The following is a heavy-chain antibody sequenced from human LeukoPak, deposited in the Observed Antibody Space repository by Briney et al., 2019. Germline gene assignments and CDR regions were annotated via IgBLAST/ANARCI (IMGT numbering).Heavy chain of an antibody. CDR1: GFTFSSYA. Sequence: GGSLRLSCAASGFTFSSYAMHWVRQAPGKGLEWVAVISYDGSNKYYADSVKGRFTISRDNSKNTLYLQMNSLRAEDTAVYYCAGELTTTNAFDISGQGKMVTVSS. V-gene: IGHV3-30-3*01. J-gene: IGHJ3*02. CDR2: ISYDGSNK. D-gene: IGHD4-17*01. CDR3: AGELTTTNAFDI.